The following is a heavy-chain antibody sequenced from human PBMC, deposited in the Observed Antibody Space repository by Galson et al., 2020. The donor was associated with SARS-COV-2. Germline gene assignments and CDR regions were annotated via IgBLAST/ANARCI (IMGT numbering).Heavy chain of an antibody. Sequence: GESLKISCVASGFTFSSYTMRWVRQAPGQGLEWVSAISGRSVNRWNSNSVKGRFTISRDNSKNTVYLEMHGLRVEDTALYYCTKDQGVSGWANEYWGRGTLVTVS. CDR2: ISGRSVNR. CDR3: TKDQGVSGWANEY. J-gene: IGHJ4*02. CDR1: GFTFSSYT. V-gene: IGHV3-23*01. D-gene: IGHD6-19*01.